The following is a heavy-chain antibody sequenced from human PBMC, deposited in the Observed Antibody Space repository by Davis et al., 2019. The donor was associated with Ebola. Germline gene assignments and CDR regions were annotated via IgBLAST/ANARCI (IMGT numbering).Heavy chain of an antibody. J-gene: IGHJ4*02. D-gene: IGHD6-6*01. V-gene: IGHV4-39*01. Sequence: GSLRLSCAASGFTFSSYWMSWIRQPPGKGLEWIGSIYYSGSTYYNPSLKSRVTISVDTSKNQFSLKLSSVTAADTAVYYCARGGRIAAQDFDYWGQGTLVTVSS. CDR3: ARGGRIAAQDFDY. CDR2: IYYSGST. CDR1: GFTFSSYW.